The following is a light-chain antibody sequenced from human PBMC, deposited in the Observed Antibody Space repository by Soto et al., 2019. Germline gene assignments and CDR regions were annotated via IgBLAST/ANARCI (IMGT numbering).Light chain of an antibody. V-gene: IGLV1-47*01. Sequence: QSVLTQPPSASGTPGQRVTISCSGSSSNIGSNYVYWYQQLPGTAPKLLIYRNNQRPSGVPDRFSGSKSGTSASLAISGLRSEDEADYYCAAWDASLSGVVFGRGTNLTVL. CDR1: SSNIGSNY. CDR3: AAWDASLSGVV. J-gene: IGLJ2*01. CDR2: RNN.